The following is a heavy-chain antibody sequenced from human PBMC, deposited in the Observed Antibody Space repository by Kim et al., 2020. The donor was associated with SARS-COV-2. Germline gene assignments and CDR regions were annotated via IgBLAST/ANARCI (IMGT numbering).Heavy chain of an antibody. CDR3: ARHLGGYTYAFDY. D-gene: IGHD5-18*01. CDR2: IYSSGST. CDR1: GGSISSSLYY. V-gene: IGHV4-39*01. J-gene: IGHJ4*01. Sequence: SETLSLTCTVSGGSISSSLYYWDWIRQPPGKGLEWIGNIYSSGSTYNNPSLESRVTMSVDTSKNQFSLKLTSLTAADTAVYYCARHLGGYTYAFDYWGQGTLVTVSS.